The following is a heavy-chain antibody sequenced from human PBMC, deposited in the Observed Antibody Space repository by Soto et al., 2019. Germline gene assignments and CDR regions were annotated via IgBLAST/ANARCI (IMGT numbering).Heavy chain of an antibody. D-gene: IGHD3-22*01. CDR1: GFTFSSYG. Sequence: GGSLRLSCAASGFTFSSYGMHWVRQAPGKGLEWVAVISYDGSNKYYADSVKGRFTISRDNSKNTLYLQMNSLRAEDTAVYYCAKYYYDSSGPQDYWGQGTLVTVSS. CDR3: AKYYYDSSGPQDY. CDR2: ISYDGSNK. J-gene: IGHJ4*02. V-gene: IGHV3-30*18.